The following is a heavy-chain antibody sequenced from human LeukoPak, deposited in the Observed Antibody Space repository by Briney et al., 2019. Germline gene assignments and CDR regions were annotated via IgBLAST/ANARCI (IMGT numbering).Heavy chain of an antibody. Sequence: GGSLRLSCAASGFSFSTYAMSWVRQAPGKGLEWVSAISGGGSSTYYADSVKGRFTISRDNSKNTLSLQMNSLRAEDTAVYYCAKLSSGSYYSPFDYWGQGTLVTVSS. CDR1: GFSFSTYA. J-gene: IGHJ4*02. CDR2: ISGGGSST. CDR3: AKLSSGSYYSPFDY. D-gene: IGHD3-10*01. V-gene: IGHV3-23*01.